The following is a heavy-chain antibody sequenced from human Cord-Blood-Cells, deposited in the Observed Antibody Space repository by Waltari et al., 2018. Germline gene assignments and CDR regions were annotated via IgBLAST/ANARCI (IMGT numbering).Heavy chain of an antibody. CDR2: IYYSGST. V-gene: IGHV4-39*01. J-gene: IGHJ3*02. Sequence: QLQLQESGPGLVKPSETLSLTCTVSGGSISSSRYSWGWIRKPPGKGLEWIGSIYYSGSTYYNPSLKSRVTISVDTSKNQFSLKLSSVTASDTAVYYCARHERGSGDAFDIWGQGTMVTVSS. D-gene: IGHD1-26*01. CDR1: GGSISSSRYS. CDR3: ARHERGSGDAFDI.